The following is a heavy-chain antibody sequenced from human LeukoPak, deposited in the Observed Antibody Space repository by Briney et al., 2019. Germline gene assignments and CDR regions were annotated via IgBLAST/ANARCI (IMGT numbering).Heavy chain of an antibody. J-gene: IGHJ5*02. CDR1: GLSISDYY. D-gene: IGHD1-26*01. CDR3: ARDSGGSYWYH. CDR2: ISGGSEYI. Sequence: GGSLRLSCAASGLSISDYYMGWIRQGPGKGLEWLSYISGGSEYISYADSVKGRFTISRDNAKNSLYLQMNSLRAEDTAVYYCARDSGGSYWYHWGQGTLVTVSS. V-gene: IGHV3-11*05.